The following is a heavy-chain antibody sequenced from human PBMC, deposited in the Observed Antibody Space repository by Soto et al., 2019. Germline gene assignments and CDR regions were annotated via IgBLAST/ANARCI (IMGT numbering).Heavy chain of an antibody. V-gene: IGHV2-5*01. CDR2: IYWNDDK. Sequence: GSGPKLGNHTQSLTLTCTFPGFSLSTSEVGVGWIRQPPGKALEWLALIYWNDDKRYSPSLKSRLTITKDTSKNQVVLTMTNMDPVDTATYYCAHSSLWFGELPFDPWGQGTLVTVSS. CDR1: GFSLSTSEVG. CDR3: AHSSLWFGELPFDP. D-gene: IGHD3-10*01. J-gene: IGHJ5*02.